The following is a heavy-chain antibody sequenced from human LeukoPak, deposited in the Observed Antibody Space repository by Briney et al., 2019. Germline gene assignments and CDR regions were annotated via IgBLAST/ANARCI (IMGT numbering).Heavy chain of an antibody. V-gene: IGHV4-38-2*02. CDR1: THSLSSGHY. D-gene: IGHD2-8*01. Sequence: SETLSLTCTVSTHSLSSGHYWGWIRRPPGKGLEWIGNIYHSGSAYYNPSLKSRVTISVDTSKNQFSLNLTSVTAADTAVYYCARHVLMVYVSYYYYMDVWGKGTTVTVSS. J-gene: IGHJ6*03. CDR2: IYHSGSA. CDR3: ARHVLMVYVSYYYYMDV.